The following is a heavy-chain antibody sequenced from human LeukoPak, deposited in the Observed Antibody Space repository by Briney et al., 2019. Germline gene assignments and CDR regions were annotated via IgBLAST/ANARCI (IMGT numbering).Heavy chain of an antibody. V-gene: IGHV1-2*02. CDR1: GYTFTGYY. D-gene: IGHD6-25*01. CDR3: ARSYSSGLYGRFDP. J-gene: IGHJ5*02. Sequence: ASVKVSCKASGYTFTGYYMHWVRQAPGQGLEWMGWINPNIGGTNSAQTFQGRVTMTRYTSISTAYMELSRLRSDDTAVYYCARSYSSGLYGRFDPGGQGTLVTVSS. CDR2: INPNIGGT.